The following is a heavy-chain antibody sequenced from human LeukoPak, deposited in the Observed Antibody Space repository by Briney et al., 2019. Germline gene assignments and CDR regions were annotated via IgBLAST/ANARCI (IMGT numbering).Heavy chain of an antibody. CDR3: ARVFGYYSPYFDY. V-gene: IGHV3-23*01. J-gene: IGHJ4*02. D-gene: IGHD3-22*01. CDR1: GFTFSSYA. CDR2: ISGSGGST. Sequence: GGSLRLSCAASGFTFSSYAMSWVRQAPGKGLEWVSAISGSGGSTYYADSVKGRFTISRDNAKNSLYLQMNSLRDEDTAVYYCARVFGYYSPYFDYWGQGTLVTVSS.